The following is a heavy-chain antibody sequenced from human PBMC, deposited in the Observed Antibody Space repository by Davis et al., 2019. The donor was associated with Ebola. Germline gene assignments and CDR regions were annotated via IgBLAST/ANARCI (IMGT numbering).Heavy chain of an antibody. D-gene: IGHD6-19*01. CDR3: VRDAGWLRLDN. CDR1: GITFSNYW. J-gene: IGHJ4*02. V-gene: IGHV3-7*01. Sequence: SLNISCASAGITFSNYWMTWVRQAPGAGLEWGGHIKEDGSRRYYADSVKGRLTISRDNAQSSVSLQMNSLRVEDTGIYYFVRDAGWLRLDNWGQGTLVTVSS. CDR2: IKEDGSRR.